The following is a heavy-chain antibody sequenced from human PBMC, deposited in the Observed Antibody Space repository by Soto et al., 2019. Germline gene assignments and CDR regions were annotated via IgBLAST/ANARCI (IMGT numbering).Heavy chain of an antibody. Sequence: SPRPPLAAAWVTFINYGIHRVLKAPGKGLEWVAVISYDGSNKYYADSVKGRFTISRDNSKNTLYLQMNSLRAEDTAVYYCARDSYLWNDAHYYYGMDVWGQGTTVTVSS. CDR1: WVTFINYG. D-gene: IGHD1-1*01. V-gene: IGHV3-30-3*01. CDR3: ARDSYLWNDAHYYYGMDV. CDR2: ISYDGSNK. J-gene: IGHJ6*02.